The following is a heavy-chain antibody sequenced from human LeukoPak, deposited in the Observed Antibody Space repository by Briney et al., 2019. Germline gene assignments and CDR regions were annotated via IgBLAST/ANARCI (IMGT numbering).Heavy chain of an antibody. CDR1: GGSISSNNW. CDR3: ARVLSGSNFDY. J-gene: IGHJ4*02. Sequence: SGTLSLTCAVSGGSISSNNWWSWVRQPPGKGLEWIGEIFHSGSTNYNPSLKSRVTISVDKSKNQFSPRLSSVTAADTAVYYCARVLSGSNFDYWGQGTLVTVSS. V-gene: IGHV4-4*02. CDR2: IFHSGST. D-gene: IGHD3-22*01.